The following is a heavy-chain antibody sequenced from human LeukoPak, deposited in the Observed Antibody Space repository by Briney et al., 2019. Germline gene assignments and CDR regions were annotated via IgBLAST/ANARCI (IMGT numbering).Heavy chain of an antibody. Sequence: SETLSLTCAVYGGSFSGYYWSWIRQPPGKGLEWIGEINHSGSTNYSPSLKSRVTISVDTSKNQSSLKLSSVTAADTAVYYCARGSVWFGELFGYWGQGTLVTVSS. J-gene: IGHJ4*02. CDR2: INHSGST. V-gene: IGHV4-34*01. CDR1: GGSFSGYY. CDR3: ARGSVWFGELFGY. D-gene: IGHD3-10*01.